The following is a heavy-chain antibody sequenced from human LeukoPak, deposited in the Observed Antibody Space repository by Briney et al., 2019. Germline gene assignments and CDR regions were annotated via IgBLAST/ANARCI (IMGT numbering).Heavy chain of an antibody. D-gene: IGHD2-2*01. J-gene: IGHJ4*02. CDR1: GGSISSSSYC. Sequence: SETLSLTCTVSGGSISSSSYCWGGVRQPPGRGLEWIGSIYYSGSTYYNPSLRRRVTISVDTSKNQCSLNLRSLTAAATAVYYCARLYCSSTSCYSGGYFDYWGQGTLVTVSS. CDR2: IYYSGST. V-gene: IGHV4-39*07. CDR3: ARLYCSSTSCYSGGYFDY.